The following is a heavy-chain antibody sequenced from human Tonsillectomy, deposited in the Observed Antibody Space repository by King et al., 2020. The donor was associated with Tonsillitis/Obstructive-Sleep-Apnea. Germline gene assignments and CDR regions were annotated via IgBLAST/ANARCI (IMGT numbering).Heavy chain of an antibody. V-gene: IGHV4-34*01. D-gene: IGHD5-12*01. Sequence: VQLQQWGAGLLKPSETLSLTCAVSGVSFSGYYLSWIRQPPGKGLEWIGEINHSGSTNCNPSLKSRVTILVDTSNNQVSLRLGSVTVADTAVYYCARFIVATPGVWFDPWGQGTLVTVSS. CDR1: GVSFSGYY. CDR3: ARFIVATPGVWFDP. CDR2: INHSGST. J-gene: IGHJ5*02.